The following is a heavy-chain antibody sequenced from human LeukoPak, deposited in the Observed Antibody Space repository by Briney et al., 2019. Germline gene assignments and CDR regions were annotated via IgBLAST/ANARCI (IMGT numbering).Heavy chain of an antibody. CDR2: INPNNPAT. D-gene: IGHD6-6*01. CDR3: ARVRDYSNSPFNWFDA. J-gene: IGHJ5*02. CDR1: GYTFNHNY. Sequence: ASVKVSCRASGYTFNHNYLHWVRQAPGQGLEWMGWINPNNPATHSSHKFQGRVTMTSDSSISTVYLEVNRLKPDDTAVYFCARVRDYSNSPFNWFDAWGQGTLVIVSS. V-gene: IGHV1-2*07.